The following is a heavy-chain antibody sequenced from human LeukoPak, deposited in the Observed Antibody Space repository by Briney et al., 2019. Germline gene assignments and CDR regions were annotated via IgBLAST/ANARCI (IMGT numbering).Heavy chain of an antibody. D-gene: IGHD6-6*01. CDR2: INPNSGGT. Sequence: GASVNVSCKASGYTFTGYYMHWVRQAPGQGLEWMGWINPNSGGTNYAQKFQSRVTMTRDTSISTAYMELSRLRSDDTAVYYCARESDSSSLYYFDYWGQGTLVTVSS. V-gene: IGHV1-2*02. CDR1: GYTFTGYY. CDR3: ARESDSSSLYYFDY. J-gene: IGHJ4*02.